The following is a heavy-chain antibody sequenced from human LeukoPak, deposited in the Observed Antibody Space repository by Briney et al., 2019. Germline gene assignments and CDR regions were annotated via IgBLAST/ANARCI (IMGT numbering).Heavy chain of an antibody. D-gene: IGHD1-26*01. CDR3: ARHKDGGTFPMDS. J-gene: IGHJ4*02. CDR1: GGSISNYY. V-gene: IGHV4-59*08. Sequence: PSETLSLTCTVSGGSISNYYWGWLRQPPGKGLEYIGHIYYSGSTNYNPSLNSRVTISVDTSKDQFSLRLSSVTAADTAVYYCARHKDGGTFPMDSWGQGTLVTVSS. CDR2: IYYSGST.